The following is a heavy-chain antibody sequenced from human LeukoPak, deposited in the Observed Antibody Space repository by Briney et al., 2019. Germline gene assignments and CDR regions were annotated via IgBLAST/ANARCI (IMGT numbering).Heavy chain of an antibody. D-gene: IGHD1-26*01. CDR3: AREKHGSYYY. J-gene: IGHJ4*02. CDR1: GGSISSGSYY. V-gene: IGHV4-61*02. Sequence: SETLSLTCTVSGGSISSGSYYWSWIRQPAGKGLEWIGRIYTSGSTNYNPSLKSRVTISVDTSKNQFSLKLSSVTAADTAVYYCAREKHGSYYYWGQGTLVTVSS. CDR2: IYTSGST.